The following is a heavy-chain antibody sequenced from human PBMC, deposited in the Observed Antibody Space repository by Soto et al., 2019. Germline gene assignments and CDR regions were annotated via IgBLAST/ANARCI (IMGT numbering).Heavy chain of an antibody. CDR2: INPNSGGT. CDR1: GYTFTGYY. J-gene: IGHJ6*02. V-gene: IGHV1-2*04. Sequence: ASVKVSCKASGYTFTGYYMHWVRQAPGQGLEWMGWINPNSGGTNYAQKFQGWVTMTRDTSISTAYMELSRLRSDDTAVYYCARTGAAEEKMDYYYYGMDVWGQGTTVTVSS. D-gene: IGHD6-13*01. CDR3: ARTGAAEEKMDYYYYGMDV.